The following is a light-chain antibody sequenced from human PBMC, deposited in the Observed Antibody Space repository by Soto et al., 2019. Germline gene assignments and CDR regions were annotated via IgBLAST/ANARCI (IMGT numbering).Light chain of an antibody. V-gene: IGKV1-12*02. CDR1: HVVRSW. J-gene: IGKJ1*01. CDR3: QQANGDPWT. CDR2: GAS. Sequence: DIQMTQSPSSVSASVGDRVTISCRASHVVRSWLAWYQQKPGKAPNLLIYGASTLQSGVPSRFSGSGSGTDFPLTISSLQPEDFATYYCQQANGDPWTFGQGTKVEIK.